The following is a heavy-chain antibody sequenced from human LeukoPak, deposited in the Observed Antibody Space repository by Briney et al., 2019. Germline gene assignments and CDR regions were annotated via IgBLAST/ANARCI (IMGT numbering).Heavy chain of an antibody. CDR2: ISSSSSYI. D-gene: IGHD2-2*01. CDR1: GFTFSSYS. CDR3: ASGPALIVVPPYYYYMDV. J-gene: IGHJ6*03. Sequence: PGGSLRLSCAASGFTFSSYSMNWVRQAPGKGLEWVSSISSSSSYIYYADSVKGRFTISRDNAKNSLYLQMNSLRAEDTAVYYCASGPALIVVPPYYYYMDVWGKGTTVTVSS. V-gene: IGHV3-21*01.